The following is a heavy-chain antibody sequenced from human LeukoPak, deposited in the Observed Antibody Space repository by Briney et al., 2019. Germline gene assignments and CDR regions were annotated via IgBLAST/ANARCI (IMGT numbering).Heavy chain of an antibody. CDR3: AKAAIVVVPAAMGVFDY. D-gene: IGHD2-2*01. Sequence: GGSLRLSCAASGFTFSSYAMSWVRQAPGKGLEWVSAISGSGGSTYYADSVKGRFTISRDNSKNTPYLQMNSLRAEDTAVYYCAKAAIVVVPAAMGVFDYWGQGTLVTVSS. CDR1: GFTFSSYA. V-gene: IGHV3-23*01. J-gene: IGHJ4*02. CDR2: ISGSGGST.